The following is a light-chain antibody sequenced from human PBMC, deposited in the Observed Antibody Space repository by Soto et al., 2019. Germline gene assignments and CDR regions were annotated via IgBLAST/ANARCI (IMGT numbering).Light chain of an antibody. V-gene: IGKV3-11*01. Sequence: EVVLTQSPVTLSLSPGERATLSCRASQSFRGLLAWYQRKPAQAPRLLIYDAYNRATGIPPRFSGSGSGTDFTLTISSLEPEDSAVYYCQQRHMWPITFGQGTRLEIK. CDR1: QSFRGL. CDR2: DAY. CDR3: QQRHMWPIT. J-gene: IGKJ5*01.